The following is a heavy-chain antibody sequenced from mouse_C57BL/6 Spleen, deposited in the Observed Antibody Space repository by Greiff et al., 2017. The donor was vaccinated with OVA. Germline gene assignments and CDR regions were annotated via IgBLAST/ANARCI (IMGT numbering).Heavy chain of an antibody. CDR2: IRLKSDNYAT. CDR1: GFTFSNYW. D-gene: IGHD2-1*01. CDR3: TGGGLPTTAY. V-gene: IGHV6-3*01. J-gene: IGHJ3*01. Sequence: EVQRVESGGGLVQPGGSMKLSCVASGFTFSNYWMNWVRQSPEKGLEWVAQIRLKSDNYATHYAESVKGRFTISRDDSKSSVYLQMNNLRAEDTGIYYCTGGGLPTTAYWGQGTLVTVSA.